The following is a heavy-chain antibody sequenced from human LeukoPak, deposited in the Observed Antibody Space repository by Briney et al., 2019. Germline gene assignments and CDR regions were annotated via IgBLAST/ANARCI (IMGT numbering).Heavy chain of an antibody. V-gene: IGHV4-30-4*07. J-gene: IGHJ4*02. CDR1: GGSISSGGYS. D-gene: IGHD2-2*03. CDR3: ASSPGYCSSTSCPSSGSYFDY. CDR2: IYYSGST. Sequence: SQTLSLTCAVSGGSISSGGYSWSWIRQPPGKGLEWIGYIYYSGSTNYNPSLKSRVTISVDTSKNQFSLKLSSVTAADTAVYYCASSPGYCSSTSCPSSGSYFDYWGQGTLVTVSS.